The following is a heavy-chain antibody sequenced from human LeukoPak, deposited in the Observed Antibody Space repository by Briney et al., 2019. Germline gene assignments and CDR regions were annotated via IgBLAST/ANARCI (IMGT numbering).Heavy chain of an antibody. Sequence: GGSLRLSCAASGFTFSSYAMSWVCQAPGKGLEWVSVISGSGGSTYYADSVKGRFTISRDNSKNTLYLQMNSLRAEDTAVYYCAKGKSGGVNYGMDVWGQGTTVTVSS. V-gene: IGHV3-23*01. J-gene: IGHJ6*02. CDR2: ISGSGGST. D-gene: IGHD1-26*01. CDR1: GFTFSSYA. CDR3: AKGKSGGVNYGMDV.